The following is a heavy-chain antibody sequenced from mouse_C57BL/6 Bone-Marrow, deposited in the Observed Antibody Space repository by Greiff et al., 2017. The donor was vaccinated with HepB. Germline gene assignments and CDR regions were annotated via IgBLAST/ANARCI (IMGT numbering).Heavy chain of an antibody. J-gene: IGHJ2*01. CDR1: GYSITSGYY. D-gene: IGHD2-4*01. V-gene: IGHV3-6*01. CDR2: ISYDGSN. CDR3: ASIYYDYDRVDY. Sequence: EVKLMESGPGLVKPSQSLSLTCSVTGYSITSGYYWNWIRQFPGNKLEWMGYISYDGSNNYNPSLKNRISITRDTSKNQFFLKLNSVTTEDTATYYCASIYYDYDRVDYWGQGTTLTVSS.